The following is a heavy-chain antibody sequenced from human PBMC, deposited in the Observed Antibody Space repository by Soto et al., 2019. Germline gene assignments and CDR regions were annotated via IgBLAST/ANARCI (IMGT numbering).Heavy chain of an antibody. V-gene: IGHV1-69*08. Sequence: QVQLVQSGAEVKKPGSSVKVSCKASGGTFSPNTINWVRHAPGQGLEWMGRIIPFHGVTNYAQKFQARVTITADKSTSTAYMELSGLRFEDTAMYYCTRDWEITVSTWSFGGFWGRGTLVTVSS. CDR2: IIPFHGVT. CDR3: TRDWEITVSTWSFGGF. D-gene: IGHD3-10*01. CDR1: GGTFSPNT. J-gene: IGHJ4*02.